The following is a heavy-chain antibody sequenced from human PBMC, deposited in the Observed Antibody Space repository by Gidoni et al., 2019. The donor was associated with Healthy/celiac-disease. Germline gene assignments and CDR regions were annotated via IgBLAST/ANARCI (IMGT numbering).Heavy chain of an antibody. D-gene: IGHD6-19*01. Sequence: QVQLVQSGAAVKKPGSSVKVSCKASGGTFSSYAISWVRQAPGQGLEWMGGIIPIFGTANYAQKFQGRVTITADKSTSTAYMELSSLRSEDTAVYYCASKWRGKQWLVQDYYYYGMDVWGQGTTVTVSS. V-gene: IGHV1-69*06. J-gene: IGHJ6*02. CDR2: IIPIFGTA. CDR1: GGTFSSYA. CDR3: ASKWRGKQWLVQDYYYYGMDV.